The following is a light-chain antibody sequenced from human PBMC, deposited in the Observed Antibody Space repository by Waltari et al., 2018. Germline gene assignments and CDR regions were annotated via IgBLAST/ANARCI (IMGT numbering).Light chain of an antibody. V-gene: IGKV1-33*01. J-gene: IGKJ4*02. CDR1: QDIHKY. Sequence: DIQMTQSPSSLSASVGARVTITWQANQDIHKYLSWYQQKPGKAPKLLIYDASYLEAGVPSRFSGSGSGTDFTFTISSLQPEDIATYYCQQYDNLPFTLGGGTKVEIK. CDR2: DAS. CDR3: QQYDNLPFT.